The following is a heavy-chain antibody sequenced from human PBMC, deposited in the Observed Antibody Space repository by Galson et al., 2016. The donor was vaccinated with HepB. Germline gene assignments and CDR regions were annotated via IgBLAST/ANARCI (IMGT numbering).Heavy chain of an antibody. J-gene: IGHJ3*02. CDR3: VSPYGSGTEAAFDI. CDR1: GDSISSGGYS. V-gene: IGHV4-30-2*01. CDR2: IYHSGSS. D-gene: IGHD3-10*01. Sequence: TLSLTCGVSGDSISSGGYSWSWIRQPPRKGLECIGYIYHSGSSDYKTSLKSRITISVDRSKNQFSLKLSSVTAADPAVYYCVSPYGSGTEAAFDIWGQGTMVTVSS.